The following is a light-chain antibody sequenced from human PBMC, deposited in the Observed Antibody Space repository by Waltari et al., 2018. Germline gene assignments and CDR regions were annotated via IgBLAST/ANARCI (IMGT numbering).Light chain of an antibody. V-gene: IGLV2-8*01. J-gene: IGLJ1*01. CDR1: RSHIGAHDY. CDR2: EAI. CDR3: CSYAGTNNFYV. Sequence: QSALTQPPSASGTPGESVTISCTGTRSHIGAHDYVSCYQQHPGKAPQLMSSEAIKRPSGVPDRFSGSKSGNTASLTVSGLQAEDEADYYCCSYAGTNNFYVFGTGTKVTVL.